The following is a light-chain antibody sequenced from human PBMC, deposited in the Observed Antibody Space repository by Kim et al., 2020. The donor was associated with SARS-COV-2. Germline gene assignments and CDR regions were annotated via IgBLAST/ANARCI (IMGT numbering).Light chain of an antibody. J-gene: IGKJ2*01. CDR3: QQYDRSPNT. CDR2: GAS. V-gene: IGKV3-20*01. Sequence: EIVLTQSPGTLSLSPGERATLSCRASQRISSTYLAWYQHKPDQAPRLLIHGASSRATGIPDRFSGSWSGTDFTLTISRLEPEDFAVYYGQQYDRSPNTFGQGTKLEI. CDR1: QRISSTY.